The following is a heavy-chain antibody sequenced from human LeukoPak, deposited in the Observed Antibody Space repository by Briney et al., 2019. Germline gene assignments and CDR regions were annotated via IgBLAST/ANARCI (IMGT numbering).Heavy chain of an antibody. J-gene: IGHJ4*02. V-gene: IGHV3-23*01. CDR2: IFGSGGSA. CDR1: GFTFGSYA. Sequence: PGRPLRLSCEASGFTFGSYAMYWVRQAPGEGLEWVAGIFGSGGSAHYADSAKGRFTISRDNSKNTVYLQINSLRAEDTAVYYCGKTTTGYSSGQKPAWPVDYWGQGTLVTVSS. D-gene: IGHD6-19*01. CDR3: GKTTTGYSSGQKPAWPVDY.